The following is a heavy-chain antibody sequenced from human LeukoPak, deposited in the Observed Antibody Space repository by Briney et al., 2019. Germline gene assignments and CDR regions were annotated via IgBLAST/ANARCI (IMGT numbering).Heavy chain of an antibody. CDR2: IKQDGSEK. Sequence: GGSLRLSCAASGFTFSSYWMSWVRQAPGKGLEWVANIKQDGSEKYYVDSVKGRFTISRDNAKNSLYLQMNSLRAEDTAVYFCATMGRGYNSRWYFDLWGRGTLVTVSS. D-gene: IGHD3-22*01. CDR1: GFTFSSYW. CDR3: ATMGRGYNSRWYFDL. V-gene: IGHV3-7*01. J-gene: IGHJ2*01.